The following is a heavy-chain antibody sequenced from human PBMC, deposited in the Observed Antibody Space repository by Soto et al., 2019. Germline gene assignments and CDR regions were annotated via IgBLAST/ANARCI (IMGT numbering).Heavy chain of an antibody. CDR3: KLSYGASYYYYNGMDV. J-gene: IGHJ6*02. CDR2: INPGDSES. D-gene: IGHD4-17*01. CDR1: GFSFTRYT. V-gene: IGHV5-51*01. Sequence: PGESLKISCEGSGFSFTRYTIGWVRQMPGKGLEWMGIINPGDSESRYSPSFQGQVTISADKSISTAYLQWSSLKASDTAMYYCKLSYGASYYYYNGMDVWGQGTTVTVSS.